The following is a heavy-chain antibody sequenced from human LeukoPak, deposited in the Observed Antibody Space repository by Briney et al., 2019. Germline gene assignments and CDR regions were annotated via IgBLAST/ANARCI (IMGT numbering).Heavy chain of an antibody. CDR2: ISGSGGST. CDR1: GFTFSSYA. D-gene: IGHD3-10*01. Sequence: GESLRLSCAASGFTFSSYAMSWVRQAPGKGLEWVSAISGSGGSTYYADSVKGRFTISRDNSKNTLYLQMNSLRAEDTAVYYCAKDLGFGESPIAWGQGTLVTVSS. J-gene: IGHJ4*02. CDR3: AKDLGFGESPIA. V-gene: IGHV3-23*01.